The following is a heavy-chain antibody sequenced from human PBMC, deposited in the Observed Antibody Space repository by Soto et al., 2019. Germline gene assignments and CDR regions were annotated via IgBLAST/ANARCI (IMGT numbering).Heavy chain of an antibody. J-gene: IGHJ1*01. CDR1: GGSIISYD. Sequence: QVQLQESGPGLVKPAETLSLTSTVSGGSIISYDWSWIRQPAGKGLEWIGYIYYSGSTNYNPSLKRRVTISVDTSKNQFSLKLSSVTAADTAVYYCARGWGGYFQHWGQGTLVTVSS. CDR3: ARGWGGYFQH. CDR2: IYYSGST. D-gene: IGHD7-27*01. V-gene: IGHV4-59*13.